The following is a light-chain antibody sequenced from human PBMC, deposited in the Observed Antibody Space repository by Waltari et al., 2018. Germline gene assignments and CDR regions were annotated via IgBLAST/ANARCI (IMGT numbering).Light chain of an antibody. V-gene: IGKV3-20*01. CDR3: QHYVRLPAT. Sequence: EIVLTQSPGTLSLSPGERATLACRASQSVGKALAWYQQKPGQAPRLLLYDASRRATGSPDRFSGSGSGTDFSLTISRLEPEDFAVYYCQHYVRLPATFGQGTKVEI. CDR2: DAS. J-gene: IGKJ1*01. CDR1: QSVGKA.